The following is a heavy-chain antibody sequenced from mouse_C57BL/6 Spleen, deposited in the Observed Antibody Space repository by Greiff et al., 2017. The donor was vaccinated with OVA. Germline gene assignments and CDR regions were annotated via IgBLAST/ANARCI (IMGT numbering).Heavy chain of an antibody. V-gene: IGHV1-61*01. Sequence: QVQLQQPGAELVRPGSSVKLSCKASGYTFTSYWMDWMKQRPGQGLEWIGNIYPSDSETHYNQKFKDKATLTVDKSSSTAYMQLSSLTSEDSAVYYCAREGNYASLFAYWGQGTLVTVSA. D-gene: IGHD2-1*01. CDR2: IYPSDSET. CDR1: GYTFTSYW. CDR3: AREGNYASLFAY. J-gene: IGHJ3*01.